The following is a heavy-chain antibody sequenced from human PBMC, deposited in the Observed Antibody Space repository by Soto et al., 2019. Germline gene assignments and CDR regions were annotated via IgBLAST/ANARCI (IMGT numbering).Heavy chain of an antibody. J-gene: IGHJ6*02. D-gene: IGHD6-13*01. CDR1: GGTFSSYA. V-gene: IGHV1-69*13. CDR2: IIPIFGTA. Sequence: GASVKVSCKASGGTFSSYAISWVRQAPGQGLEWMGGIIPIFGTANYAQKFQGRVTITADESTSTAYMELRSLRSEDTAVYYCARDGIAAAVSGYYYYGMDVWGQGTTVTVSS. CDR3: ARDGIAAAVSGYYYYGMDV.